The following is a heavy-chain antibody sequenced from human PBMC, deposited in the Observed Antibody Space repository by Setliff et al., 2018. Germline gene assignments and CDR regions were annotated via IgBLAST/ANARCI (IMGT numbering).Heavy chain of an antibody. V-gene: IGHV4-34*01. J-gene: IGHJ4*02. CDR3: ARERYFWSGYHN. Sequence: SETLSLTCAVYGGSFSGYYWSWIRQPPGKGLEWIGEINHSGSTNYNPSLKSRVTISVDTSKNQFSLKLSSVTAEDTAVYYCARERYFWSGYHNWGQGTLVTVSS. CDR2: INHSGST. CDR1: GGSFSGYY. D-gene: IGHD3-3*01.